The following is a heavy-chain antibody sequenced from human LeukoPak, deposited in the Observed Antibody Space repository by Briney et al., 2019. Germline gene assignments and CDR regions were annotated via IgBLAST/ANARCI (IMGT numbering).Heavy chain of an antibody. D-gene: IGHD6-13*01. CDR3: AAGTAADF. V-gene: IGHV3-23*01. Sequence: GGSLRLSCAASGFTFSNSAMNWVRQAPGKGLEWVSIITGSGAHTYYPDSVKGRFTISRDNSRNTLYLQMHSLRLEDTAVYYCAAGTAADFWGQGTLVTVSS. CDR2: ITGSGAHT. J-gene: IGHJ4*02. CDR1: GFTFSNSA.